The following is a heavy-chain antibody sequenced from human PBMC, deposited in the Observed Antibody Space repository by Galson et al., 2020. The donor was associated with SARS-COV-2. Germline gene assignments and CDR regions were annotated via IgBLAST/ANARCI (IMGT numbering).Heavy chain of an antibody. CDR3: ARHSSWSSGPRFDP. Sequence: SPTLSLTCTVSGGSITSSSYYWGWIRKPPGKGLEWIGSIYYSGSAYYKSTLKSRVTISVHTSKNQFSLKLSSVTAADMAVYYCARHSSWSSGPRFDPWGQGTLVTVSS. D-gene: IGHD6-13*01. J-gene: IGHJ5*02. CDR2: IYYSGSA. V-gene: IGHV4-39*01. CDR1: GGSITSSSYY.